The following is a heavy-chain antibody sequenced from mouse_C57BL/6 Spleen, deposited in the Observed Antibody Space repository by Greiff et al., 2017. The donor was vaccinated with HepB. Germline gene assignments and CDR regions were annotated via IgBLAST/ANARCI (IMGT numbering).Heavy chain of an antibody. V-gene: IGHV1-82*01. CDR3: ARSLITPYYFDY. D-gene: IGHD1-1*01. Sequence: VQLQQSGPELVKPGASVKISCKASGYAFSSSWMNWVKQRPGKGLEWIGRIYPGDGDTNYNGKFKGKATLTADKSSSTAYMQLSSLTSEDSAVYFCARSLITPYYFDYWGQGTTLTVSS. CDR2: IYPGDGDT. CDR1: GYAFSSSW. J-gene: IGHJ2*01.